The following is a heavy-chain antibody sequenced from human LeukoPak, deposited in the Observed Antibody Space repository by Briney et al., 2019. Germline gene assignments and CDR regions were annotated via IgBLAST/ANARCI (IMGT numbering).Heavy chain of an antibody. J-gene: IGHJ5*02. V-gene: IGHV3-23*01. CDR3: AKGDLVFDP. CDR2: ISGYGGRT. Sequence: GGSLRLSCAASRFTFSSYAMSWVRQAPGKGLGWVSAISGYGGRTYYADSVKGRFTISRDNSKNTLYLQMNSLRAEDTAVYYCAKGDLVFDPWGQGTLVTVSS. CDR1: RFTFSSYA. D-gene: IGHD6-6*01.